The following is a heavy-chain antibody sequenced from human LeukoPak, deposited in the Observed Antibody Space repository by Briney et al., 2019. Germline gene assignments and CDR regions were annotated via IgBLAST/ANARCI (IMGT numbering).Heavy chain of an antibody. CDR1: GFTFSSYW. V-gene: IGHV3-7*01. D-gene: IGHD5-12*01. CDR3: ARERRYSGYDLDY. J-gene: IGHJ4*02. Sequence: GGSLRLSCAASGFTFSSYWMSWVRQAPGKGLEWVANIKQDGSEKYYVDSVKGRFTISRDNVKNSLYLQMNSLRAEDTAVYYCARERRYSGYDLDYWGQGTLVTVSS. CDR2: IKQDGSEK.